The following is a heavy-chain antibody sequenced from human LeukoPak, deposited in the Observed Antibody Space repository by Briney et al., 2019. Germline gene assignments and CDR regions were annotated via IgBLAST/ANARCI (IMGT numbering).Heavy chain of an antibody. Sequence: PGGSLRLACGASGFTFDDYWMSWVRQAPGQGLEWVANINQDGSEKYYLDSAKGRLTISRDNARNSLYLQMNSLRAEDTALYYCAREGYDSSGYYFDYWGQGTLVTVSS. V-gene: IGHV3-7*01. CDR3: AREGYDSSGYYFDY. D-gene: IGHD3-22*01. J-gene: IGHJ4*02. CDR2: INQDGSEK. CDR1: GFTFDDYW.